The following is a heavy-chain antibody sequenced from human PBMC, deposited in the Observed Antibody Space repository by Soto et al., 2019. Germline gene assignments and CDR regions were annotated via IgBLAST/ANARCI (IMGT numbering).Heavy chain of an antibody. Sequence: ASVKVSCKASGYTFTSYGISWVRQAPGQGLEWMGWISAYNGNTNYAQKLQGRVTMTTDTSTSTAYMELRSLRSDDTAVYYCARERERGYSGYDVSAGMYYFDYWGQGTLVTVSS. CDR3: ARERERGYSGYDVSAGMYYFDY. CDR1: GYTFTSYG. D-gene: IGHD5-12*01. J-gene: IGHJ4*02. V-gene: IGHV1-18*01. CDR2: ISAYNGNT.